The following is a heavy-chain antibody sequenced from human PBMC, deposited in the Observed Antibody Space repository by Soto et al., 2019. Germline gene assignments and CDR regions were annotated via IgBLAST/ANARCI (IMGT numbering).Heavy chain of an antibody. J-gene: IGHJ4*02. CDR1: GFTSSIYW. CDR2: IKQDGSEK. CDR3: ARQGGWEILGGFDL. V-gene: IGHV3-7*01. D-gene: IGHD1-26*01. Sequence: PGGSLRLSCAASGFTSSIYWMSWVRQAPGKGLEWVANIKQDGSEKSYVDSVKGRFTISRDNAKNSLSLQMNSLRVEDTAVYYCARQGGWEILGGFDLWGQGTPVTVSS.